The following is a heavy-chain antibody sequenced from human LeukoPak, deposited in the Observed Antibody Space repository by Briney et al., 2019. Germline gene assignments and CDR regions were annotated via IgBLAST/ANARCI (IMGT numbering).Heavy chain of an antibody. CDR2: IYYSGSA. J-gene: IGHJ5*02. V-gene: IGHV4-59*01. CDR3: ARAPYYGDSSNWFDP. Sequence: SETLSLTCTVSGGSISSYYWSWIRQPPGKGLEWIGYIYYSGSANYNPSLKSRVTISVDTSKNQFSLKPSSVTAADTAVYYCARAPYYGDSSNWFDPLGPGNPGHRLL. D-gene: IGHD4-17*01. CDR1: GGSISSYY.